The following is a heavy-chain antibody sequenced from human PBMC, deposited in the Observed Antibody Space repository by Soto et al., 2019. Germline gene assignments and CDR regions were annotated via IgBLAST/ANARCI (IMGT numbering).Heavy chain of an antibody. CDR3: AHQDTAMVTGWFDP. J-gene: IGHJ5*02. CDR2: IYWDDDK. D-gene: IGHD5-18*01. V-gene: IGHV2-5*02. Sequence: SGPTLVNPTQTLTLTCTFSGLSLITSGVGVGCIRQPPGKALGWLALIYWDDDKRYSPSLKSRLTITKDTSKNQVVLTMTNMDPVDTATYYCAHQDTAMVTGWFDPWGQGTLVTVSS. CDR1: GLSLITSGVG.